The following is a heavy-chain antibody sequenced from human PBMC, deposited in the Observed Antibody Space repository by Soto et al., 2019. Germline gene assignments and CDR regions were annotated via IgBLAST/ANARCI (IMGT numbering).Heavy chain of an antibody. CDR3: ARVPYGSGPKSYYYYYGMDV. D-gene: IGHD3-10*01. J-gene: IGHJ6*02. V-gene: IGHV6-1*01. CDR1: GDSVSSNSAA. CDR2: TYYRSKWYN. Sequence: PSQTLSLTCVISGDSVSSNSAAWNWIRQSPSRGLEWLGRTYYRSKWYNDYAVSVKSRITINPDTSKNQFSLQLNSVTPEDTAVYYCARVPYGSGPKSYYYYYGMDVWGQGTTVTVSS.